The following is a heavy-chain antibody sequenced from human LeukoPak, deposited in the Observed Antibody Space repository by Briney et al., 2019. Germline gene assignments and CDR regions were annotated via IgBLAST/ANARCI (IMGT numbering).Heavy chain of an antibody. V-gene: IGHV3-15*01. J-gene: IGHJ5*02. CDR3: TTAYCYDSSGYWEYWFDP. D-gene: IGHD3-22*01. CDR2: IKSKTDGGTT. Sequence: GGSLRLSCAASGFTFSNAWMSWVRQAPGKGLEWVGRIKSKTDGGTTDYAAPVKGRFTISRDDSKNTLYLQMNSLKTEDTAVYYCTTAYCYDSSGYWEYWFDPWGQGTLVTVSS. CDR1: GFTFSNAW.